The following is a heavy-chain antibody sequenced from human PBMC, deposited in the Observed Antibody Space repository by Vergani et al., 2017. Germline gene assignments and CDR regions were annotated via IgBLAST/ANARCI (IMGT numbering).Heavy chain of an antibody. CDR1: GFTFSGYS. D-gene: IGHD5-24*01. Sequence: EVQLVESGGGLVKPGGSLRLSCAASGFTFSGYSMNWVRQAPGKGLGWVSSISSSYNYIYYADSVQGRFTISRDNAKNSLYLQMNSLRAEDTAVYYCASDGYNYYYFDYWGQGTLVTVSS. J-gene: IGHJ4*02. V-gene: IGHV3-21*01. CDR2: ISSSYNYI. CDR3: ASDGYNYYYFDY.